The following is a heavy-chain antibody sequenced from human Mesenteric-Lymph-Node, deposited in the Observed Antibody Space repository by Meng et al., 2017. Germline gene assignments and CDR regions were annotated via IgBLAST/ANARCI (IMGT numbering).Heavy chain of an antibody. CDR3: ARVAVAGLRYFQH. J-gene: IGHJ1*01. CDR1: GYTFTNSG. V-gene: IGHV7-4-1*02. CDR2: INTDTGNP. D-gene: IGHD6-19*01. Sequence: VQLGRFGCEVKKPGASVRVSCTASGYTFTNSGMNWVRQSPGQGPEWMGWINTDTGNPTYAQGFTGRFVFSLDTSVSTAYLQISGLKAEDTAVYYCARVAVAGLRYFQHWGQGTLVTVSS.